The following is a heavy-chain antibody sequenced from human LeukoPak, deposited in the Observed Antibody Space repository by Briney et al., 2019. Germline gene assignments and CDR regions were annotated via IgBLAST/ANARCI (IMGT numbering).Heavy chain of an antibody. CDR2: IYPGDSDT. V-gene: IGHV5-51*01. D-gene: IGHD4-23*01. J-gene: IGHJ4*02. CDR1: GYSFTSYW. CDR3: ASLIYGGNLGPPYYFDY. Sequence: GESLKISCKGSGYSFTSYWIGWVRHMPGKGLECMGVIYPGDSDTRYSPSFHGQVTISADKSISTAYLQWSSLKASDTAMYYCASLIYGGNLGPPYYFDYWGQGTLVTVSS.